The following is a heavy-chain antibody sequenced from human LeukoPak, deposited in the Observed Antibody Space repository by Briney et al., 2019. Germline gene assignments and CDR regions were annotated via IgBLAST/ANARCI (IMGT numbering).Heavy chain of an antibody. CDR1: GYTFTGSY. D-gene: IGHD6-19*01. CDR2: INPNSGGT. J-gene: IGHJ4*02. Sequence: GASVKVSCKASGYTFTGSYMHWVRQAPGQGLEWMGWINPNSGGTNYAQKFQGRVTMTRDTSISTAYMELSRLRSDDTAVYYCARGISRTGYSSGWTFDYWGQGTLVTVSS. CDR3: ARGISRTGYSSGWTFDY. V-gene: IGHV1-2*02.